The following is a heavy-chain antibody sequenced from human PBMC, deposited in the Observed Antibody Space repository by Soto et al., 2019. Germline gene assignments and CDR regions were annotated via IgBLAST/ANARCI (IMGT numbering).Heavy chain of an antibody. V-gene: IGHV3-48*04. CDR1: GFTFSTSW. CDR2: ITGSGGVM. CDR3: AKVAPFILGSPF. D-gene: IGHD2-21*01. Sequence: GGSRRLSCAASGFTFSTSWMNWVRQAPGKGLEWVAYITGSGGVMFHADSVKGRFSISRDNAKNSLFLEMSDLTADDTGVYYCAKVAPFILGSPFWGQGTLVTGSS. J-gene: IGHJ4*02.